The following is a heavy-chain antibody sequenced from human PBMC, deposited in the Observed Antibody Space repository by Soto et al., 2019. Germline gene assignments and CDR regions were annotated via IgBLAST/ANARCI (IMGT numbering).Heavy chain of an antibody. D-gene: IGHD2-15*01. CDR3: AIDHCSGGSCYRSIDS. V-gene: IGHV3-21*01. J-gene: IGHJ4*02. CDR2: ISSSISYI. CDR1: GFTFSSYS. Sequence: EVQLVESGGGLVKPGGSLRLSCAASGFTFSSYSMNWFRQAPGKGLEWVSSISSSISYIYYADSVKGRFTISSDNAKNSLYLQMNSLRAEDTAVSYCAIDHCSGGSCYRSIDSWGQRNLVTGSS.